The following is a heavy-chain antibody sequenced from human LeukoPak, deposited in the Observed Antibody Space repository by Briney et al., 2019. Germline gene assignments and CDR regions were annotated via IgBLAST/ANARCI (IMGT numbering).Heavy chain of an antibody. Sequence: ASVKVSCKASGYTFTSYAMNWVRQAPGQGLEWMGWINTNTGNPTYAQGFTGRFVFSLDTSVSTAYLQISRLKAEDTAVYYCARVRHGEMATNSIDYWGQGTLVTVSS. D-gene: IGHD5-24*01. V-gene: IGHV7-4-1*02. CDR2: INTNTGNP. J-gene: IGHJ4*02. CDR3: ARVRHGEMATNSIDY. CDR1: GYTFTSYA.